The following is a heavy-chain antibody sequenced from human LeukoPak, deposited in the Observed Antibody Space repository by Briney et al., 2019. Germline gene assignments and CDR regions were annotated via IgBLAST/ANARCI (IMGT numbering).Heavy chain of an antibody. CDR1: GGSFSGYY. D-gene: IGHD3-22*01. CDR2: INHSGST. V-gene: IGHV4-34*01. CDR3: AREETRSSGYLYY. Sequence: SETLSLTCAVYGGSFSGYYWSWIRQPPGKGLEWIGEINHSGSTTYNPSLKSRVTISVDTSKNQFSLKLRSVTAADTAVYYCAREETRSSGYLYYWGQGTLVTVSS. J-gene: IGHJ4*02.